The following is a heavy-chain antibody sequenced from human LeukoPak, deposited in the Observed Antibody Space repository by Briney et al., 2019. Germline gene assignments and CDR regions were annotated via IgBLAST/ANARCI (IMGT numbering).Heavy chain of an antibody. V-gene: IGHV4-39*07. J-gene: IGHJ4*02. CDR1: GGSISSSSYY. D-gene: IGHD6-19*01. CDR2: IYYSGST. CDR3: ARVPAVAGSHFDY. Sequence: SETLSLTCTVSGGSISSSSYYWGWIRQPPGKGLEWIGSIYYSGSTYYNPSLKSRVTISVDTSKNQFSLKLSSVTAADTAVYYCARVPAVAGSHFDYWGQGTLVTVSS.